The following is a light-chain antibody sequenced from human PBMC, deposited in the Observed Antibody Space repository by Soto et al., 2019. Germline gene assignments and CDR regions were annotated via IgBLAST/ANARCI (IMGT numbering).Light chain of an antibody. V-gene: IGKV3-15*01. CDR1: QGVTTN. Sequence: EIVMAQSPATLSVSPGERAPRSCRAGQGVTTNFAWYQQKSGQSPRLLIYDVSIRATGVPARFSATGSETDFNLTISGLQSEDSAVYLCQQYNNWTFSFGQGTRVDIK. J-gene: IGKJ5*01. CDR2: DVS. CDR3: QQYNNWTFS.